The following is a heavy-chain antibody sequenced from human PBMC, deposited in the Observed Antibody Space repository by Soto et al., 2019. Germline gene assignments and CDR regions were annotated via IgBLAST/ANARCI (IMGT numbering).Heavy chain of an antibody. J-gene: IGHJ4*02. V-gene: IGHV4-39*01. Sequence: ETLSLTCTVSGGSLGSSSYYWGWIRQSPGKGLEWIGNIYYSGNTFYNPSLKSRVTISVDTSKNQFYLHLSSVTAADTAIFYCASIAAPGTTHFDFWGQGTLVT. CDR3: ASIAAPGTTHFDF. CDR2: IYYSGNT. D-gene: IGHD6-13*01. CDR1: GGSLGSSSYY.